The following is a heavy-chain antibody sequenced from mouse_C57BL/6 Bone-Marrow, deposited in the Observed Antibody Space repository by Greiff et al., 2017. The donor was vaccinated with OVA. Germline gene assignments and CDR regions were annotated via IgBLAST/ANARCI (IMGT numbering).Heavy chain of an antibody. CDR2: ISSGGSYT. Sequence: EVQLVESGGDLVKPGGSLKLSCAASGFTFSSYGMSWVRQTPDKRLEWVATISSGGSYTYYPDSVKGRFTISRDNAKNTLYLQMSSLKSEDTAMYYCARHLLKSLYYAMDYWGQGTSVTVSS. V-gene: IGHV5-6*01. CDR3: ARHLLKSLYYAMDY. J-gene: IGHJ4*01. CDR1: GFTFSSYG. D-gene: IGHD1-3*01.